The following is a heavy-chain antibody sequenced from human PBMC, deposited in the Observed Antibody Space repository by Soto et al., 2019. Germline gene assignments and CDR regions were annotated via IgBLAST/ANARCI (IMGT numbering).Heavy chain of an antibody. Sequence: GGSLRLSCAASGFTFTRYSMNWVRQAPGKGLEWVSSISSTTNYIYYRDSMKGRFTISRDNAKNSLYLEMNSLRAEDTAVYYCARECEDLTSNFDYWGQGTLVTVSS. V-gene: IGHV3-21*06. CDR2: ISSTTNYI. CDR3: ARECEDLTSNFDY. J-gene: IGHJ4*02. CDR1: GFTFTRYS.